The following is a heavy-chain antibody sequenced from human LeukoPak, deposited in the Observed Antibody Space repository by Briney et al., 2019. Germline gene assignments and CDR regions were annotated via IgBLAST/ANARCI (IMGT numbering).Heavy chain of an antibody. Sequence: SETLSLTCTVSVGSISSSSYYWGWIRQPPGKGLGWIGSIDYSGTTNYNPSLKSRVTMSVDTSKNQFSLKLSSVTAADTAVYYCGRVLITALRGPNRMDVWGQGTTVTVSS. CDR2: IDYSGTT. CDR3: GRVLITALRGPNRMDV. J-gene: IGHJ6*02. V-gene: IGHV4-39*01. CDR1: VGSISSSSYY. D-gene: IGHD3-10*01.